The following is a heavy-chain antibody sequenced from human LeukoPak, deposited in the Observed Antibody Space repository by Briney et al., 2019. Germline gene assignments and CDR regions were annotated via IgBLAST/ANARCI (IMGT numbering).Heavy chain of an antibody. J-gene: IGHJ4*02. D-gene: IGHD1-26*01. CDR3: ARQGSGNYLSPVNY. V-gene: IGHV4-39*01. Sequence: SETLSLTCTVSGGSISSSGNYWGWIRQPPGKGLEWIGSIYYSGSTYYNPSLKSRVTISVDTSKNQFSLKLSSVTAADTAVYYCARQGSGNYLSPVNYWGQGTLVTVSS. CDR1: GGSISSSGNY. CDR2: IYYSGST.